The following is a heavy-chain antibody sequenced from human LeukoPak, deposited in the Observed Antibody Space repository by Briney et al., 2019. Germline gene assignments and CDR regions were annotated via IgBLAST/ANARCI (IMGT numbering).Heavy chain of an antibody. Sequence: SETLSLTCAVYGGSFSGYYWSWIRQPPGKGLEWIGEINHSGSTNYNPSLKSRVTISVDTSKNQFSLKLSSVTAADTAVYYCARGGIVGATGLDYWGQGTLVTVSS. CDR1: GGSFSGYY. CDR3: ARGGIVGATGLDY. J-gene: IGHJ4*02. CDR2: INHSGST. V-gene: IGHV4-34*01. D-gene: IGHD1-26*01.